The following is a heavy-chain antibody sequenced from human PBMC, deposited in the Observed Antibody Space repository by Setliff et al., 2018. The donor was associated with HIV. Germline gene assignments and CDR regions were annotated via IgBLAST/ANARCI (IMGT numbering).Heavy chain of an antibody. D-gene: IGHD3-10*01. V-gene: IGHV4-61*09. CDR2: IYTNGGA. Sequence: PSATLSLTCTVSGDSITSDAFYWTWVRQPAGKGLEWIGHIYTNGGADYNSSLKSRVTISMDAPKNQFSLKLTSVTAADAAVYYCARDRYYGSGSYYNYFDYWGQGILVTV. CDR1: GDSITSDAFY. CDR3: ARDRYYGSGSYYNYFDY. J-gene: IGHJ4*02.